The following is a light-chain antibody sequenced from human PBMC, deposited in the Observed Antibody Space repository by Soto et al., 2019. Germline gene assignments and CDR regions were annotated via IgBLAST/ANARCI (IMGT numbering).Light chain of an antibody. Sequence: QSVLTQPRSVSGSPGQSVTISCTGTSSDVGGYNYVSWYQHHPGKAPKLMIFDVSKRPSGVPDRFSGSKSGNTASLTISGLQAEDEADYYCCSYEGSYILVFGGGTKLTVL. J-gene: IGLJ2*01. CDR2: DVS. CDR3: CSYEGSYILV. CDR1: SSDVGGYNY. V-gene: IGLV2-11*01.